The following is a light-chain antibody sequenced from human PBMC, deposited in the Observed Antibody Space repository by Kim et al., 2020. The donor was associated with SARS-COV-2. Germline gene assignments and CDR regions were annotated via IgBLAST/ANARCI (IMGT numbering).Light chain of an antibody. CDR3: QQSNDWPPLT. CDR2: DAT. Sequence: SPVERATLSCRASQTIKNRLVWYQQKPGQAPRLLIYDATTRATGIPARFIGSGSETDFTLTISSLQSEDFAVYYCQQSNDWPPLTFGQGTKVDIK. V-gene: IGKV3-15*01. J-gene: IGKJ1*01. CDR1: QTIKNR.